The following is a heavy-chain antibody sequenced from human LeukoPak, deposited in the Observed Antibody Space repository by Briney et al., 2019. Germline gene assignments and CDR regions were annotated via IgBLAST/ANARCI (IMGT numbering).Heavy chain of an antibody. J-gene: IGHJ6*02. Sequence: KTSETLSLTCAVYGVSFSGYYWSWIRQPPGKGLEWIGEINHSGSTNYNPSLKSRVTISVDTSKNQFSLKLSSVTAADTAVYYCARGDYYGSWAYYYYYYGMDVWGQGTTVTVSS. CDR3: ARGDYYGSWAYYYYYYGMDV. D-gene: IGHD3-10*01. CDR2: INHSGST. V-gene: IGHV4-34*01. CDR1: GVSFSGYY.